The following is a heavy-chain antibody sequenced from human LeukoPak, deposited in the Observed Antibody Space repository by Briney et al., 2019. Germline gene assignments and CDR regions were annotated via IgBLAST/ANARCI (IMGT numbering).Heavy chain of an antibody. D-gene: IGHD6-13*01. V-gene: IGHV4-38-2*02. CDR3: ARYLGIAAAGTRDYFDY. Sequence: SETLSLTCTVSGSSISSGYYWGWIRQPPGKGLEWIGTIYHSGSTYYNPSLRSRVTISVDTSKNQFYLKLTSVTAADTAVYYCARYLGIAAAGTRDYFDYWGQGTLVTVSS. J-gene: IGHJ4*02. CDR2: IYHSGST. CDR1: GSSISSGYY.